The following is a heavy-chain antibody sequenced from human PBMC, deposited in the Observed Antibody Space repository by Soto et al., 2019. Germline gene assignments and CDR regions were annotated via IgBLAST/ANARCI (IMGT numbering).Heavy chain of an antibody. CDR2: IYYSGST. V-gene: IGHV4-30-4*01. Sequence: SETLSLTCTVSGGSISSGDYYWSWIRQPPGKGLEWIGYIYYSGSTYYNPSLKSRVTISVDTSKNQFSLKLSSVTAADTAAYYCHRSHTTISRITGTTLWYCDYWGQGTLVTVSS. J-gene: IGHJ4*02. D-gene: IGHD1-7*01. CDR3: HRSHTTISRITGTTLWYCDY. CDR1: GGSISSGDYY.